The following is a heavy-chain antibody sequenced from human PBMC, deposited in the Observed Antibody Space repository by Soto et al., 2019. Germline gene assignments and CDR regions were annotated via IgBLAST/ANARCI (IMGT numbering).Heavy chain of an antibody. D-gene: IGHD2-2*01. V-gene: IGHV3-23*01. CDR2: ISGSASRT. CDR3: ARYCSSTSCYGEAYYYYMDV. J-gene: IGHJ6*03. CDR1: TFTFSSYA. Sequence: GRPMRHSCAAATFTFSSYAMTCVSKATGKGLEWVSGISGSASRTYYADSVKGRFTISRDNSKNTVYLQMNSLRAEDTAMYYCARYCSSTSCYGEAYYYYMDVWGKGTTVTVSS.